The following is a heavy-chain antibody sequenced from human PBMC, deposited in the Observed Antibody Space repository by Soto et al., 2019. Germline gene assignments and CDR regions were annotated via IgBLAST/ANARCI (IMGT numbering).Heavy chain of an antibody. CDR3: AKDLEAIPAPDYYYYGMDV. CDR1: GFTLSRYA. Sequence: GGSMRLSCAASGFTLSRYAMSWVRQAPGKGLEWVSAISGSGGSTYYADSVKGRFTISRDNSKNTLYLQMNSLRAEDTAVYYCAKDLEAIPAPDYYYYGMDVWGQRTTVTVSS. CDR2: ISGSGGST. V-gene: IGHV3-23*01. J-gene: IGHJ6*02. D-gene: IGHD2-2*02.